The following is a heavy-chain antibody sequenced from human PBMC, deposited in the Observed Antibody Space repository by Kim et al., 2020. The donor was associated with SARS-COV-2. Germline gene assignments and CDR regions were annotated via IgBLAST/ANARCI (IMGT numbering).Heavy chain of an antibody. D-gene: IGHD3-16*02. CDR1: GFTFDAYA. V-gene: IGHV3-9*01. CDR3: VKGVSDSYRICWADY. J-gene: IGHJ4*01. CDR2: ISWNSNSI. Sequence: GGSLRLSCAASGFTFDAYAMHWVRQAPGKGLEWVSGISWNSNSIGYADSVRGRFTISRDNAKNALFLQMNSLRPEDTALYYCVKGVSDSYRICWADYWR.